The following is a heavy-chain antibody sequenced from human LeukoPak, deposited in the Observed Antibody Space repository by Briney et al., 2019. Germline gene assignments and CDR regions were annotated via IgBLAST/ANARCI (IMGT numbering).Heavy chain of an antibody. CDR3: ARGGRITMVRGVINFDY. J-gene: IGHJ4*02. Sequence: PSETLSLTCTVSGGSISSSRYYWGWIRQPPGKGLEWIGSIYYSGNTYYNPSLKSRVTISVDTSKNQFSLKLSSVTAADTAVYYCARGGRITMVRGVINFDYWGQGTLVTVSS. D-gene: IGHD3-10*01. CDR2: IYYSGNT. V-gene: IGHV4-39*07. CDR1: GGSISSSRYY.